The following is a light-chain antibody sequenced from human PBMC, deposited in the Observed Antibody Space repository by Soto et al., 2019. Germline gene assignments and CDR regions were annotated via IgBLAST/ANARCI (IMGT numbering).Light chain of an antibody. V-gene: IGLV2-11*01. J-gene: IGLJ1*01. CDR1: TSDVGDYNY. Sequence: QSALTQPRSVSGSPGQSVTISCTGTTSDVGDYNYVSWYQQHPGNAPKLMIYDVSKLPSGVPDRFSGSKSGNTASLTISGLQAEDEADYYCCSYAGGPYVFGTGTKLTVL. CDR2: DVS. CDR3: CSYAGGPYV.